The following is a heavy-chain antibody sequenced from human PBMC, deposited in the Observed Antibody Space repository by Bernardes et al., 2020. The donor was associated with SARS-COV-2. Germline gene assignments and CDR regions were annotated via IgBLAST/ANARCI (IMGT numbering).Heavy chain of an antibody. CDR1: GFTFSSYG. CDR3: AKERLRGWPILRYFDWSPGGFDY. V-gene: IGHV3-30*18. Sequence: GGSLRLSCAASGFTFSSYGMHWVRQAPGKGLEWVAVISYDGSNKYYADSVKGRFTISRDNSKNTLYLQMNSLRAEDTAVYYCAKERLRGWPILRYFDWSPGGFDYWGQGTLVTVSS. J-gene: IGHJ4*02. CDR2: ISYDGSNK. D-gene: IGHD3-9*01.